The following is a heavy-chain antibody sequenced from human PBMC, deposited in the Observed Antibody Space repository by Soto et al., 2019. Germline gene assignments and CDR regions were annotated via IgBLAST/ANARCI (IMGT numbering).Heavy chain of an antibody. D-gene: IGHD2-2*02. CDR2: MNSDGSST. CDR3: ARVPDCSSTSCYSYFEY. J-gene: IGHJ4*02. CDR1: GFTFISYC. V-gene: IGHV3-74*01. Sequence: PGRSLRLSCAASGFTFISYCMHCVRQDPGKGLVWVSRMNSDGSSTTYADSVKGRFTISRDNAKNTLYLQMTSLRAEDTAVYYCARVPDCSSTSCYSYFEYWGQGTLVTVFS.